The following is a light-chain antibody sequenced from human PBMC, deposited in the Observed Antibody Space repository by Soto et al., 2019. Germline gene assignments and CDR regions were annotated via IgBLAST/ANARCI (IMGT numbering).Light chain of an antibody. J-gene: IGKJ2*01. CDR3: QQYNNWPPYP. CDR2: GAS. CDR1: QSVSSN. Sequence: EIVMTQSPATLSVSPGERATLSCRASQSVSSNLAWYLQKPGQAPRLLIYGASTRAAGIPARFTGSGSGTEFTLTISRLQSEDYAVYYCQQYNNWPPYPFGQGTKLEIQ. V-gene: IGKV3-15*01.